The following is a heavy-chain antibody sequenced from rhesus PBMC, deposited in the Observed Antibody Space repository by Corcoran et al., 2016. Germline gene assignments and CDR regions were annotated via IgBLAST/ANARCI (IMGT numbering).Heavy chain of an antibody. V-gene: IGHV5-2*01. CDR1: GYSFTRFW. D-gene: IGHD3-3*01. CDR2: SDPNDSKN. J-gene: IGHJ6*01. CDR3: AKGQLGGGLDS. Sequence: EVQLVQSGAEVKRPGESLQISCQTSGYSFTRFWISWVRQMPGEGLEWMGESDPNDSKNRYSPSFQGQVTSSSDKAISTAYLQWSSLKAADSATYNCAKGQLGGGLDSWGQGVVVIVSS.